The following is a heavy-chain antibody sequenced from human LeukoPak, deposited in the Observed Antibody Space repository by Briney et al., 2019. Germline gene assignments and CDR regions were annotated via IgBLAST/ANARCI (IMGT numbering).Heavy chain of an antibody. CDR1: GYTVTGYY. CDR2: INPNSGGT. D-gene: IGHD4-23*01. V-gene: IGHV1-2*02. CDR3: AGGDDYGGNSIFY. Sequence: ASVKVSCKASGYTVTGYYMHWVRQAPGQGLEWMGWINPNSGGTNYAQKFQGRVTMTRDTSITTAYPELSSLRSDDTAAYYCAGGDDYGGNSIFYWGQGTLVTVSS. J-gene: IGHJ4*02.